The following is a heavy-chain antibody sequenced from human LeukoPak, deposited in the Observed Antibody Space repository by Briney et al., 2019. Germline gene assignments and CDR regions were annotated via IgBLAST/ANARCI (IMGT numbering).Heavy chain of an antibody. CDR3: ARGSSGWTGFDYFDY. J-gene: IGHJ4*02. CDR1: GFTVSSNY. V-gene: IGHV3-53*01. CDR2: IYSGGST. Sequence: GGSLRLSCAASGFTVSSNYMSWVRQAPGKGLEWVSVIYSGGSTYYADPVKGRFTISRDNSKNSLYLQINSLRVKDTAVYYCARGSSGWTGFDYFDYWGQGALVTVSS. D-gene: IGHD6-19*01.